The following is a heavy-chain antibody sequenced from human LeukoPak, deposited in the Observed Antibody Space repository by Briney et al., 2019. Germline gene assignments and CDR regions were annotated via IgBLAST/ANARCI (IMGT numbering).Heavy chain of an antibody. CDR2: IRHDGSNI. CDR3: ARTYYDFWSGDYYFDY. J-gene: IGHJ4*02. Sequence: TGGSLRLSCAASGFTFSSYGMHWVRQAPGKGLEWVSFIRHDGSNIYYGDSVKGRFTISRDNAKNSLYLQMNSLRAEDTAVYYCARTYYDFWSGDYYFDYWGQGTLVTVSS. D-gene: IGHD3-3*01. V-gene: IGHV3-30*02. CDR1: GFTFSSYG.